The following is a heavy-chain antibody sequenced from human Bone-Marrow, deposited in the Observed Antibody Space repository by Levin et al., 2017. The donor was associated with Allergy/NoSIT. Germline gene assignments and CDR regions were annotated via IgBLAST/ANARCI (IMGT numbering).Heavy chain of an antibody. CDR1: GFTFSGFW. CDR3: ARGACSRTSCLDS. D-gene: IGHD2-2*01. J-gene: IGHJ5*01. CDR2: INSDGSDT. V-gene: IGHV3-74*01. Sequence: GGSLRLSCAASGFTFSGFWMHWVRQIPGMGLEWVSHINSDGSDTNYADSVKGRFTFSRDNARNTLYLQMDSLRVEDTAVYYCARGACSRTSCLDSWGQGTLVTVSS.